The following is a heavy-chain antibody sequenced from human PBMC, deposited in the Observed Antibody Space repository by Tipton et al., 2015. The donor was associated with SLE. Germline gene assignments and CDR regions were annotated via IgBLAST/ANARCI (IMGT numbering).Heavy chain of an antibody. D-gene: IGHD6-13*01. J-gene: IGHJ5*02. Sequence: SLRLSCAASGFTFSSYSMNWVRQAPGKGLEWVSYISSSSSTIYYADSVKGRFTISRDNAKNSLYLQMNSLRAEDTAVYYCARAWVTAAGFWFDPWGQGTLVTVSS. CDR3: ARAWVTAAGFWFDP. CDR2: ISSSSSTI. CDR1: GFTFSSYS. V-gene: IGHV3-48*04.